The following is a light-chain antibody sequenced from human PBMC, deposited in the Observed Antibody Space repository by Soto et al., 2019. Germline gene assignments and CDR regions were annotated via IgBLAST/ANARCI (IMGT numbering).Light chain of an antibody. Sequence: DIQITQSPSTLSGSVGDRVTITCRASQSISSCLNWYQQKPGKAPKLLIYAASSLQSGVPSRFSGSGSGTEFTLTISSLQPDDFATYYCQQYETYSGTFGQGTKVDIK. V-gene: IGKV1-5*01. CDR1: QSISSC. CDR3: QQYETYSGT. CDR2: AAS. J-gene: IGKJ1*01.